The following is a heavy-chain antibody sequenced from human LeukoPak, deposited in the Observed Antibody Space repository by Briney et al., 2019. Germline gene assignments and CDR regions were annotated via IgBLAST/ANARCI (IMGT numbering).Heavy chain of an antibody. CDR2: IYYSGST. CDR1: GGSISSHY. Sequence: SETLSLTCTVSGGSISSHYWSWIRQPPGKGLEWIGYIYYSGSTNYNPSLKSRVTISVDPSKNQFSLKLSSVTAADTAVYYCARGPYYYGSGSYDYWGQGTLVTVSS. J-gene: IGHJ4*02. CDR3: ARGPYYYGSGSYDY. V-gene: IGHV4-59*11. D-gene: IGHD3-10*01.